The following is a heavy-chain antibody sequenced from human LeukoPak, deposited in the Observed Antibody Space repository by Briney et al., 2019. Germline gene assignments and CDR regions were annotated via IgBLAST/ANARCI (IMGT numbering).Heavy chain of an antibody. CDR3: ARDWLDGSSYSWFDP. J-gene: IGHJ5*02. V-gene: IGHV3-30-3*01. CDR2: ISYDGSNK. CDR1: GFSFSSYA. Sequence: PGRSLRLSCAASGFSFSSYAMHWVRQAPGKGREGVAVISYDGSNKYYADSVKGRFTISRDNSKNTLYLQMNSLRAEDTAVYYCARDWLDGSSYSWFDPWGQGTLVTVSS. D-gene: IGHD6-6*01.